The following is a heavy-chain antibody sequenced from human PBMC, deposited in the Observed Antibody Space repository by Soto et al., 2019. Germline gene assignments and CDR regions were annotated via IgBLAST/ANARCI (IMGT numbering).Heavy chain of an antibody. J-gene: IGHJ4*02. CDR3: ARGLYSSSSSYFDY. Sequence: SETLSLTCAVYGGSFSGYYWSWIRQPPGKGLEWIGEINHSGSTNYNPSLKSRVTISVDTSKNQFSLKLSSVTAADTAVYYCARGLYSSSSSYFDYWGQGTLVTVSS. CDR1: GGSFSGYY. CDR2: INHSGST. D-gene: IGHD6-6*01. V-gene: IGHV4-34*01.